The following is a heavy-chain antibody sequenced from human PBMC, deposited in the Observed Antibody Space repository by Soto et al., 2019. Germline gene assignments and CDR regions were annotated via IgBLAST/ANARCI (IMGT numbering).Heavy chain of an antibody. CDR1: GFTFSSYA. V-gene: IGHV3-23*01. Sequence: GGSLRLSCAASGFTFSSYAMSWVRQAPGKGLEWVSAISGSGGSTYYADSVKGRFTISRDNSKNTLYLQMNSPRAEDTAVYYCAKDNYSGREGRYWGQGTLVTVSS. CDR3: AKDNYSGREGRY. CDR2: ISGSGGST. D-gene: IGHD1-26*01. J-gene: IGHJ4*02.